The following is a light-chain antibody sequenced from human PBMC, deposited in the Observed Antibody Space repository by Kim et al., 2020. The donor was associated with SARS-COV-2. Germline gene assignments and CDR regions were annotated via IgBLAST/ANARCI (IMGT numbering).Light chain of an antibody. Sequence: GQSITISCTGTSSDLGSYAYVSWYQQPPGKAPKLIIYDVSKWPSGVSNRFSGSKSANTASLTISGLQPEDEADYYCSSYTTSNTWVFGGGTQLTVL. J-gene: IGLJ3*02. CDR2: DVS. CDR3: SSYTTSNTWV. CDR1: SSDLGSYAY. V-gene: IGLV2-14*03.